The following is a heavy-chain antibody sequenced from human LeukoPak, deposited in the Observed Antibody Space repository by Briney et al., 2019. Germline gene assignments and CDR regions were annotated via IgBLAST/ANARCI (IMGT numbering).Heavy chain of an antibody. Sequence: ASLKVSCKASGYTFTRYDINWVRQAPGQGLEWMGWMNPNNGDTGYAQKFQGRVTITSNTAINTAYMELNNLRSEDTAVYFCARFGGSADKDDRLDYWGQGTLVTVSS. CDR3: ARFGGSADKDDRLDY. J-gene: IGHJ4*02. V-gene: IGHV1-8*03. CDR2: MNPNNGDT. CDR1: GYTFTRYD. D-gene: IGHD3-16*01.